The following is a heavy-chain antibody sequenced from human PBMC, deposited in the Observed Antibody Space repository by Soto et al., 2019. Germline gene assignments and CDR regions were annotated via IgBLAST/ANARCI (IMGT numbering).Heavy chain of an antibody. CDR2: IKSKTDGGTT. J-gene: IGHJ6*04. V-gene: IGHV3-15*01. CDR1: GFTFTAAW. Sequence: EVQLVESGGGLVKPGGSLRLSCAASGFTFTAAWMSWVRQAPGKGLEWVGRIKSKTDGGTTDYAAPVKGRFAISRDDSNNTLYLQMNSLKTEDTAVYYCTTGLYSGGSLDVWGKGTTVTVSS. D-gene: IGHD2-15*01. CDR3: TTGLYSGGSLDV.